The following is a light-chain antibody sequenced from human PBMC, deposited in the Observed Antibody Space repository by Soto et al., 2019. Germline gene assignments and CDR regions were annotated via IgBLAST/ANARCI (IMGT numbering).Light chain of an antibody. V-gene: IGLV2-14*03. CDR3: SSYRTSNTRQIV. CDR1: NNDVGGHNY. Sequence: QSALTQPSSLSWSPGQSITISCTGPNNDVGGHNYVSWYQHHPGKAPKLMIYDVSNRPSGVSNRFSGSKSGNTASLSISGLQPEDEADYYCSSYRTSNTRQIVCGTGTKVTVL. CDR2: DVS. J-gene: IGLJ1*01.